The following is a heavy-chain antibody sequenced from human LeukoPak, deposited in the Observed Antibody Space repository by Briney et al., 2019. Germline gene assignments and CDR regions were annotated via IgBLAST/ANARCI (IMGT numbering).Heavy chain of an antibody. V-gene: IGHV3-23*01. CDR2: ISGSGGNT. D-gene: IGHD2-15*01. J-gene: IGHJ4*02. Sequence: GGSLRLSCAAXGFTFGSYAMSWVRQAPGRGLEWVSAISGSGGNTYYADSVKGRFTISRDNSKNTLYLQMNSLRADDTAVYYCARNHHNSGGRCDFWGQGTLVTVSS. CDR1: GFTFGSYA. CDR3: ARNHHNSGGRCDF.